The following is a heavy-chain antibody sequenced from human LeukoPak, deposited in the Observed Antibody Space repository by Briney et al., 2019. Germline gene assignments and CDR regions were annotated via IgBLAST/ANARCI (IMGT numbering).Heavy chain of an antibody. CDR2: IYHSGST. V-gene: IGHV4-30-4*01. CDR3: ARVEVVPAALYYYYYMDV. D-gene: IGHD2-2*01. CDR1: GGSISSGDYY. J-gene: IGHJ6*03. Sequence: SETLSLTCTVSGGSISSGDYYWSWIRQPPGKGLECIGYIYHSGSTYYNPSLKSRVTISVDRSKNQFSLKLSSVTAADTAVYYCARVEVVPAALYYYYYMDVWGKGTTVTVSS.